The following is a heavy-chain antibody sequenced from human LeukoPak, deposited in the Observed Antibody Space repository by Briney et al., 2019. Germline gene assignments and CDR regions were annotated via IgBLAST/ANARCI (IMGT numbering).Heavy chain of an antibody. D-gene: IGHD3-22*01. J-gene: IGHJ6*03. CDR3: ASAYYFDSSGFRPPNYYYYMDV. V-gene: IGHV4-39*07. CDR1: GGSISSSSYY. CDR2: IYYSGST. Sequence: SETLSLTCTVSGGSISSSSYYWGWIRQPPGKGLEWIGSIYYSGSTYYNPSLKSRVTISVDTSKNQFSLKLSSETAADTAVYYCASAYYFDSSGFRPPNYYYYMDVWGKGTTVTVSS.